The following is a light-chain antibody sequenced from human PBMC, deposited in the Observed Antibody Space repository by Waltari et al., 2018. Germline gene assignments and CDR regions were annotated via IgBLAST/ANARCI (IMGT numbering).Light chain of an antibody. CDR2: AAS. V-gene: IGKV1-39*01. CDR1: ESIGKH. J-gene: IGKJ2*01. CDR3: QQSYTAPYT. Sequence: DIQMTQSPSSLSASVGDRITITCRASESIGKHLNWYQQSPGKAPQLLIYAASNLQSGAPSRFSGSGPGTAFTLTISSLRPEDSATYYCQQSYTAPYTFGQGTHLEVK.